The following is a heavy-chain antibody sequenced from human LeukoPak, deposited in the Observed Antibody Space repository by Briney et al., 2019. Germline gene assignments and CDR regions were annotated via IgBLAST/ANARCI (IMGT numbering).Heavy chain of an antibody. V-gene: IGHV4-39*01. J-gene: IGHJ4*02. CDR3: ARNLGQTWGTVTTDLWYFDH. CDR2: ISYSGNA. CDR1: GASIITTNYY. Sequence: PSETLSLTCTVSGASIITTNYYWSWIRQPPGKGLEWIGSISYSGNAYYNPSLRSRLSISMDTSKNQFSLKLRSVTAADTAVYYCARNLGQTWGTVTTDLWYFDHWDEGTLVPV. D-gene: IGHD4-11*01.